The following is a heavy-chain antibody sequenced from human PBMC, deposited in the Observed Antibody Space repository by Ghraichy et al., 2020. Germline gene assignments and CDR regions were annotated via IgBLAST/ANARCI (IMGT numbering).Heavy chain of an antibody. Sequence: GSLRLSCATSGLSVSNNYMSWVRQAPGKGLEWVSVMYIGGSTYYADSVKGRFTISRDSSKNTLNLQMNSLRAEDTAVYYCARGGYGMDVWGQGTTVTVSS. CDR1: GLSVSNNY. J-gene: IGHJ6*02. V-gene: IGHV3-53*01. CDR3: ARGGYGMDV. CDR2: MYIGGST.